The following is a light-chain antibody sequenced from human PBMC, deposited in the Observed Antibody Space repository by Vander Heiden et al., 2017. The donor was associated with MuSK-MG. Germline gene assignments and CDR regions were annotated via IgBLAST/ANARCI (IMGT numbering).Light chain of an antibody. V-gene: IGLV2-14*01. J-gene: IGLJ3*02. Sequence: SALPQPASVSGSPGQSITISCTGTRSDVGGYNYVSWYQQHPGKAPNLMIYDVSNRPSGVANRFSGSKSGNTASLTISGLQAEDEADYYCSSYTSSSTWVFGGGTKLTVL. CDR2: DVS. CDR1: RSDVGGYNY. CDR3: SSYTSSSTWV.